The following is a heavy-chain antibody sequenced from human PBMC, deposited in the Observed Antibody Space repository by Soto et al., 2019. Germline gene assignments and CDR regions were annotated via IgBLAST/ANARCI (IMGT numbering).Heavy chain of an antibody. J-gene: IGHJ4*02. V-gene: IGHV3-21*06. Sequence: GGSLRLSCAASGFTFTRYSMNWVRQAPGKGLEWVPSISSTTNYIYYGDSMKGRFTISRDNAKNSLYLEMNSLRAEDTAVYYCARESEDLTSNFDYWGQGTLVTVSS. CDR1: GFTFTRYS. CDR3: ARESEDLTSNFDY. CDR2: ISSTTNYI.